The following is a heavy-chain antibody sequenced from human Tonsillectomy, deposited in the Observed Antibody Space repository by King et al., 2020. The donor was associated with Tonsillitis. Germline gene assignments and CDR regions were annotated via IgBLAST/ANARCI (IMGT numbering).Heavy chain of an antibody. J-gene: IGHJ4*02. CDR3: ARDYYASSGFWWGAS. V-gene: IGHV3-48*02. CDR2: ISGSSSTI. Sequence: VQLVESGGGLVQPGGSLRLSCAASGFTFSSYNMNWVRQAPGKGLEWVSYISGSSSTITYADYVKGRFTISRDNAKNSLYLQMNSLRDEDTAVYYCARDYYASSGFWWGASWGQGTQVTVSS. D-gene: IGHD3-22*01. CDR1: GFTFSSYN.